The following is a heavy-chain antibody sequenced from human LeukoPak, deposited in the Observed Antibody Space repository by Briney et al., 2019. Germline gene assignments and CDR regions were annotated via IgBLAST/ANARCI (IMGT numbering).Heavy chain of an antibody. J-gene: IGHJ2*01. D-gene: IGHD1-26*01. V-gene: IGHV1-18*01. CDR3: VTAHNGWELRHFDL. CDR1: GYTFTSYG. Sequence: ASVKVSCKTSGYTFTSYGFSWVRQAPGQGLEWMGWISAYDGNTNSAQKFQGRVTMTTDTSTSTAYMELRSLRSDDTAVYYCVTAHNGWELRHFDLWGRGTLVTVSS. CDR2: ISAYDGNT.